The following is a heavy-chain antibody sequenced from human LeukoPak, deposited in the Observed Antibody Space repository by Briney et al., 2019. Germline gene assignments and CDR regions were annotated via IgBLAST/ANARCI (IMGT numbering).Heavy chain of an antibody. J-gene: IGHJ5*02. D-gene: IGHD4-11*01. V-gene: IGHV4-34*01. CDR2: INHSGST. Sequence: PSETLSLTCAVYGGSFSGYYWSWIRQPPGKGLEWIGEINHSGSTNYNPSLKSRVTISVDTSKNQFSLKLSSVTAADTAVYYCARGDYSNSRFDPWGQGTLVTVSS. CDR1: GGSFSGYY. CDR3: ARGDYSNSRFDP.